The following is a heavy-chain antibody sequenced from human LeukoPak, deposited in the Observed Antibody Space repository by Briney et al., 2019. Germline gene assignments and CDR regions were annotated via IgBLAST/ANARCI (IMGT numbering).Heavy chain of an antibody. CDR1: GFTFTTYA. V-gene: IGHV3-23*01. CDR2: VTSGGDT. CDR3: ATGIQLWWTFDS. J-gene: IGHJ4*02. D-gene: IGHD5-18*01. Sequence: PGGSLRLSCAASGFTFTTYAMNWVRQAPWKGLEWVSSVTSGGDTYYADSVKGRFTITRDNSKNTLSLQMSSLRAEDTAIYYCATGIQLWWTFDSWGQGTLVTVSS.